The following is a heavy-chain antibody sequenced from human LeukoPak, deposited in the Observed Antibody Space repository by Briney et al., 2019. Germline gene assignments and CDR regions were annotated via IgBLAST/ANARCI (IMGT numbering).Heavy chain of an antibody. Sequence: SETLSLTCTVSGGSISSRSYYWGWIRQPPGKGLEWIGSIYHSGSTNYNPSLKSRVTMSGDTSKNQFSLKLSSVTAADTAVYYCARDRYYYDSSGYPFDYWGQGTLVTVSS. CDR2: IYHSGST. CDR1: GGSISSRSYY. J-gene: IGHJ4*02. CDR3: ARDRYYYDSSGYPFDY. V-gene: IGHV4-39*07. D-gene: IGHD3-22*01.